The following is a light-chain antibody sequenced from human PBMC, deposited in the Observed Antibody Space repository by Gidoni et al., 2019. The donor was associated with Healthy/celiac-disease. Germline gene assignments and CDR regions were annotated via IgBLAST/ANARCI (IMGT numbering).Light chain of an antibody. CDR1: SSDVGAYKY. CDR2: EVS. CDR3: SSYAGSNNWV. Sequence: QSALTQPPSASGPPGQSVTIFFTGTSSDVGAYKYVSWYQQHPGKVPKLMIYEVSKRPSGVPDRFSGSKSGNTASLTVSGLQAEDEADYYCSSYAGSNNWVFGGGTKVTVL. V-gene: IGLV2-8*01. J-gene: IGLJ3*02.